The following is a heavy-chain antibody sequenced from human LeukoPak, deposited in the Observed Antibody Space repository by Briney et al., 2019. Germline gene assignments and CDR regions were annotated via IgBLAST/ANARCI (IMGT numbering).Heavy chain of an antibody. CDR3: ARWGDYGDQGSYFDY. V-gene: IGHV4-39*01. CDR1: GGSISSSTYY. J-gene: IGHJ4*02. CDR2: VYYSGST. Sequence: SETLSLTCSVSGGSISSSTYYWGWIRQPPGKGLEWIGNVYYSGSTYYNLSLKTRVTISADTSKSQFSLKLSSVTAADTAVYYCARWGDYGDQGSYFDYWGQGTLVTVSP. D-gene: IGHD4-17*01.